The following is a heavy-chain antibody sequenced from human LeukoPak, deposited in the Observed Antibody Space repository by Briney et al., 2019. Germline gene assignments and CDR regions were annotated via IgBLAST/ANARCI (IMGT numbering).Heavy chain of an antibody. CDR2: ISYDGSNK. D-gene: IGHD3-16*01. V-gene: IGHV3-30*04. J-gene: IGHJ6*03. Sequence: PGGSLRLSCAASGFTFSSYAMHWVRQAPGKGLEWVAVISYDGSNKYYADSVKGRFTISRDNSKNTLYLQMNSLRAEDTAVYYCAKSPPPGGYYYMDVWGKGTTVTISS. CDR3: AKSPPPGGYYYMDV. CDR1: GFTFSSYA.